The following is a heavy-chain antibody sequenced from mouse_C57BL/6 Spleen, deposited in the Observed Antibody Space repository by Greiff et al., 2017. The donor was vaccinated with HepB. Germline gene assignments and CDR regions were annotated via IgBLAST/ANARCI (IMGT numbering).Heavy chain of an antibody. J-gene: IGHJ4*01. Sequence: VQLQQSGAELVKPGASVKISCKASGYAFSSYWMHWVKQRPGKGLEWIGQIYPGDGDTNYNGKFKGKATLTADKSSSRAYMQLSSLAAEASAVYFCARRNGMDYWGQGTSVTVSS. CDR2: IYPGDGDT. V-gene: IGHV1-80*01. CDR3: ARRNGMDY. CDR1: GYAFSSYW.